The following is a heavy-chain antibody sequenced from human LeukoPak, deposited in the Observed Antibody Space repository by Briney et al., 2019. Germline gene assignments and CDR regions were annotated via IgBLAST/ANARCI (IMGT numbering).Heavy chain of an antibody. J-gene: IGHJ4*02. CDR1: GGSISSGGYY. D-gene: IGHD2-2*01. V-gene: IGHV4-31*03. CDR3: AGYCSSTSCYDY. CDR2: IYYSGST. Sequence: PSQTLSLTCTFSGGSISSGGYYWSWIRQHPGKGLEWIGYIYYSGSTYYNPSLKSRVTISVDTSKNQFSLKLSSVTAADTAVYYCAGYCSSTSCYDYWGQGTLVTVSS.